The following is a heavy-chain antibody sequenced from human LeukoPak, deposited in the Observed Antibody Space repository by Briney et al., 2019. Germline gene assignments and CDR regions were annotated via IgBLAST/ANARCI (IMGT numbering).Heavy chain of an antibody. Sequence: GASVKVSCKASGYTFTSYYMHWVRQAPGQGLEWMGIISPSGGSTSYAQKFQGRVTMTRDTSTSTVYMELSRLRSEDTAVYYCARDGFGYDFWSGYYWTGNWFDPWGQGTLVTVSS. V-gene: IGHV1-46*01. CDR2: ISPSGGST. D-gene: IGHD3-3*01. CDR1: GYTFTSYY. J-gene: IGHJ5*02. CDR3: ARDGFGYDFWSGYYWTGNWFDP.